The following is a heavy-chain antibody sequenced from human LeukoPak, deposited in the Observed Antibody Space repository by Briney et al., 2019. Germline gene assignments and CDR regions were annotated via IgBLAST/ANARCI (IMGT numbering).Heavy chain of an antibody. CDR3: ARVPGPYTTSRFDF. J-gene: IGHJ4*02. D-gene: IGHD2-2*02. Sequence: GASVKVSCKTSGYTFTGYYLHWVRQAPGQRPEWMGRIDPDSGGTHYGQKFQGRVTVTRDTSITTVHKELSGLTSDDTAVYYCARVPGPYTTSRFDFWGQGTLVTVSS. CDR2: IDPDSGGT. V-gene: IGHV1-2*02. CDR1: GYTFTGYY.